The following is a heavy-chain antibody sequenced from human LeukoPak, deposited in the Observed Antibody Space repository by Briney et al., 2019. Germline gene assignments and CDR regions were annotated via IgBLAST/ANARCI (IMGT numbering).Heavy chain of an antibody. Sequence: GRSLRLSCAASGFTFSSYAMHWVRQAPGKGLEWVAVISYDGSNKYYADSVKGRFTISRDNSKNTLYLQMNSLRAEDTAVYYCMRGITTPDSWGQGTLVTVSS. D-gene: IGHD3-22*01. V-gene: IGHV3-30-3*01. CDR2: ISYDGSNK. CDR3: MRGITTPDS. CDR1: GFTFSSYA. J-gene: IGHJ5*01.